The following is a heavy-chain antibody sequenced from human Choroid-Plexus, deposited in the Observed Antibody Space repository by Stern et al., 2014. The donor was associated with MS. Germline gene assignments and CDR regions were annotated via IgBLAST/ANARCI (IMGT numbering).Heavy chain of an antibody. J-gene: IGHJ5*02. CDR3: AKDRQYLTYFFDH. D-gene: IGHD2/OR15-2a*01. CDR2: VSYDGSNK. Sequence: QVQLVESGGGVVQPGRPLRLSCVASGFTLGSCAMHWVRQAPGKGLEWVAGVSYDGSNKYYSDSVKGRCTISRDNSQNTLYMQMSSLRPEDTAVYYCAKDRQYLTYFFDHWGQGSLVTVSS. V-gene: IGHV3-30*18. CDR1: GFTLGSCA.